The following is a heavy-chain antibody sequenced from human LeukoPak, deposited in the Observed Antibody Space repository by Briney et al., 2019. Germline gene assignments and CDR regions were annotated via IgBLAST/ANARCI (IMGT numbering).Heavy chain of an antibody. D-gene: IGHD2-15*01. V-gene: IGHV1-2*02. CDR2: INPNSGGT. J-gene: IGHJ5*02. CDR3: ARGGAKGYCSGGSCYGGFDP. Sequence: GASVKVSCKASGYTFTGYYMHWVRQAPGQGLEWMGWINPNSGGTNYAQKFQGRVTMTRDTSISTAYMELSRLRSDDTAVYYCARGGAKGYCSGGSCYGGFDPWGQGTLVTVSS. CDR1: GYTFTGYY.